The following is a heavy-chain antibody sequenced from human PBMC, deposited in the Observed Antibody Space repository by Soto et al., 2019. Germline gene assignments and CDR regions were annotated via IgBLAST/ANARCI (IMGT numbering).Heavy chain of an antibody. Sequence: PGGSLRLSCAASGFTFSDYYMSWIRQAPGKGLEWVSYISSSSSYTNYADSVKGRFTISRDNAKNSLYLQMNSLRAEDTALYYCAKDTEPRGYFYYGMDVWGQGTTVTVSS. CDR2: ISSSSSYT. V-gene: IGHV3-11*05. CDR1: GFTFSDYY. CDR3: AKDTEPRGYFYYGMDV. D-gene: IGHD1-26*01. J-gene: IGHJ6*02.